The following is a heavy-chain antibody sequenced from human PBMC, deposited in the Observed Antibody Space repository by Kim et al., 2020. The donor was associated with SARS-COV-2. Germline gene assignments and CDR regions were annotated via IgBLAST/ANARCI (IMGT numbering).Heavy chain of an antibody. Sequence: SQTLSLTCAISGDSVSSNSAAWNWIRQSPSRGLEWLGRTYYRSKWYNDYAVSVKSRITINPDTSKNQFSLQLNSVTPEDTAVYYCASGGGVAGYYYFGMDGWGQGTTVTVSS. CDR3: ASGGGVAGYYYFGMDG. CDR1: GDSVSSNSAA. CDR2: TYYRSKWYN. D-gene: IGHD6-19*01. J-gene: IGHJ6*02. V-gene: IGHV6-1*01.